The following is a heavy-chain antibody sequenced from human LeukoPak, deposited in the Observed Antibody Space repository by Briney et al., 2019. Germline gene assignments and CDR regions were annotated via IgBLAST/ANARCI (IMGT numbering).Heavy chain of an antibody. J-gene: IGHJ3*02. CDR1: GGSINAYY. CDR2: VRDNGEN. D-gene: IGHD5-18*01. CDR3: ARQPANTAAFDI. Sequence: SETLSLTCTVSGGSINAYYWSWIRQPPGKGLEWIAYVRDNGENNYNPSLKSRVAISIDTANNQISLRLNFVTAADTAIYYCARQPANTAAFDIWGLGTMVTVSS. V-gene: IGHV4-59*08.